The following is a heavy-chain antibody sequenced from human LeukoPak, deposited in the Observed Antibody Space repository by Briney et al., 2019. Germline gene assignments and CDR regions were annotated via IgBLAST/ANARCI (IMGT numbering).Heavy chain of an antibody. CDR2: ISWNSGSI. D-gene: IGHD6-13*01. Sequence: GGSLRLSCAASGFTFDDYAMHWVRQAPGKGLEWVSGISWNSGSIGYADSVKGRFTISRDNAKNSLYLQMNSLRAEDTAVYYCARDMGSSSWYFRFDPWGQGTLVTVSS. CDR1: GFTFDDYA. CDR3: ARDMGSSSWYFRFDP. V-gene: IGHV3-9*01. J-gene: IGHJ5*02.